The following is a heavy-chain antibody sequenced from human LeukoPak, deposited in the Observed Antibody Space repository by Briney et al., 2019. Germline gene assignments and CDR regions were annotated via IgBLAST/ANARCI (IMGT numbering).Heavy chain of an antibody. J-gene: IGHJ4*02. CDR1: GGSFSSYY. CDR3: ARLYYDSSGYYYFDY. V-gene: IGHV4-39*01. CDR2: IYYSGST. D-gene: IGHD3-22*01. Sequence: SETLSLTCAVYGGSFSSYYWGWIRQPPGKGLEWIGSIYYSGSTYYNPSLKSRVTISVDTSKNQFSLKLSSVTAADTAVYYCARLYYDSSGYYYFDYWGQGTLVTVSS.